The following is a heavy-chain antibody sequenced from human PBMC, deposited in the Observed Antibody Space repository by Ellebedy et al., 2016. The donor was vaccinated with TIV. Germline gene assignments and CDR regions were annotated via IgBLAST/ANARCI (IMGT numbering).Heavy chain of an antibody. CDR1: GFTFSSYS. CDR2: ISSSSSTI. D-gene: IGHD1-26*01. V-gene: IGHV3-48*02. CDR3: ARDEAEVGATFFGY. Sequence: PGGSLRLSCAASGFTFSSYSMNWVRQAPGQGLEWVSYISSSSSTIYYADSVKGRFTISRDNAKNSLYLQMNSMRDEDTAVYYCARDEAEVGATFFGYWGQGTLVTVSS. J-gene: IGHJ4*02.